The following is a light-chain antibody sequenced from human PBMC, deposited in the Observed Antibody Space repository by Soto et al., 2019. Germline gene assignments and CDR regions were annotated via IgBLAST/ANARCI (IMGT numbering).Light chain of an antibody. J-gene: IGKJ1*01. V-gene: IGKV1-5*03. Sequence: DIQMTQSPSTLSASVGDRVIITCRASQSISSWLAWYQQKPGKAPKLLIYKASTLESGVPSRFSGSGSGTEFTLTINSLQPGDFATYFCQHYYNYPWTFGLGTKVDIK. CDR1: QSISSW. CDR2: KAS. CDR3: QHYYNYPWT.